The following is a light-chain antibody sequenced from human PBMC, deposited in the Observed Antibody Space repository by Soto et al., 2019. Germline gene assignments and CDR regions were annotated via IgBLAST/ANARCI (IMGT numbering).Light chain of an antibody. J-gene: IGLJ1*01. Sequence: QSALTRPASVSGSPGQSITISCTGSSRDIGAYNYVSWFQQYPGKAPKLIISEVSNRPSGVSNRFSGSKSGTAASLTISGLQTEDEADYFCFSFTTDWTHVFGTGTKVTV. V-gene: IGLV2-14*01. CDR3: FSFTTDWTHV. CDR1: SRDIGAYNY. CDR2: EVS.